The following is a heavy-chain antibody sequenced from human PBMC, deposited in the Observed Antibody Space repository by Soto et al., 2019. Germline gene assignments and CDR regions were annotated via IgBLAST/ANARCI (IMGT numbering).Heavy chain of an antibody. V-gene: IGHV3-30-3*01. J-gene: IGHJ6*02. CDR1: GFTFSSYA. Sequence: GGSLRLSCAASGFTFSSYAMHWVRQAPGKGLEWVAVISYDGSKKYYADSVKGRFTISRDNSKNTLYLQMNSLRAEDTAVYYCASSYDFWSGYQPRYYYYGMDVWGQGTTVTVSS. CDR2: ISYDGSKK. CDR3: ASSYDFWSGYQPRYYYYGMDV. D-gene: IGHD3-3*01.